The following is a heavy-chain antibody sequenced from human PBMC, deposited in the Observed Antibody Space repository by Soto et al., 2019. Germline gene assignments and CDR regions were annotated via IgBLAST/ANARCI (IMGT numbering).Heavy chain of an antibody. D-gene: IGHD4-17*01. Sequence: SGPTLVNPTQTLTLTCTFSGSSLSTSRVAVGWFRQPPGQALEWLALIYWDDDKRYSPSLKSRLTITKDTSKNQVVLTVTNMDPVDTATYYCAHSYYGDYAASFDYWGQGALVTVSS. CDR1: GSSLSTSRVA. CDR2: IYWDDDK. V-gene: IGHV2-5*02. CDR3: AHSYYGDYAASFDY. J-gene: IGHJ4*02.